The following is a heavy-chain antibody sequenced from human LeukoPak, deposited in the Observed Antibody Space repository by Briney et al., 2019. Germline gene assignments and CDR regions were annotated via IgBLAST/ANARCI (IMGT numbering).Heavy chain of an antibody. D-gene: IGHD6-19*01. J-gene: IGHJ4*02. Sequence: PGGSLRLSCVASGLTLSGYGMNWVRQAPGKGLEWLSYISTTMTTIYYADSVKGRFTVSRDNAKNSLYLQMDSLRAEDTAVYYCAREVSSGWYKGTLDYWGQGTLVTVSS. CDR2: ISTTMTTI. V-gene: IGHV3-48*01. CDR3: AREVSSGWYKGTLDY. CDR1: GLTLSGYG.